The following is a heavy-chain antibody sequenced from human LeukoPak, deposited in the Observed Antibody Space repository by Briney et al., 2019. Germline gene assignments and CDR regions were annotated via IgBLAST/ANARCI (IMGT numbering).Heavy chain of an antibody. CDR2: ITSIGVNT. J-gene: IGHJ4*02. Sequence: GGSLRLSCAASGFTFSPSAISWVRQAPGKGLEWVSPITSIGVNTYYADSVKGRFTISRDNSKNTLYLQMNSLRAEDTALYYCAKDAKVLDYFDYWGQGALVTVSS. V-gene: IGHV3-23*01. CDR3: AKDAKVLDYFDY. CDR1: GFTFSPSA.